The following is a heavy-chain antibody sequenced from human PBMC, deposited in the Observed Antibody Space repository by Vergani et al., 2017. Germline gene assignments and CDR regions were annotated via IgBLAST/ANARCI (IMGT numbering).Heavy chain of an antibody. D-gene: IGHD3-22*01. CDR2: IYHSGST. Sequence: QVQLQESGPGLVKPSGTLSLTCAVSGGSISSSNWWSWVRQPPGKGLEWIGEIYHSGSTNYTPSLKGRVTLSVDKSKNQFSLKLSSVTAADTAVYYCARYKYYYDSSGYSLANWYFDLWGRGTLVTVSS. CDR1: GGSISSSNW. V-gene: IGHV4-4*02. CDR3: ARYKYYYDSSGYSLANWYFDL. J-gene: IGHJ2*01.